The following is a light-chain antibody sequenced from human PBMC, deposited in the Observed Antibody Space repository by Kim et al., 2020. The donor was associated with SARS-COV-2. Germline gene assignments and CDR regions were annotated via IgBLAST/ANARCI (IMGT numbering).Light chain of an antibody. CDR1: SSDIGGYNY. J-gene: IGLJ3*02. CDR2: DVS. Sequence: GPSITISRAGTSSDIGGYNYVSWYQQHPGKAPKLMISDVSNRPSGVSNRFSGSKSGNTASLTISGLQAEDEADYYCSSYTSSSTLVFGGGTQLTVL. CDR3: SSYTSSSTLV. V-gene: IGLV2-14*03.